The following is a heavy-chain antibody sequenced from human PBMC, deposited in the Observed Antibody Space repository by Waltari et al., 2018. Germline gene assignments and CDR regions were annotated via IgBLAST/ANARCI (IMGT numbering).Heavy chain of an antibody. CDR3: ARDVSPSIFGAGYFQH. Sequence: QVQLVESGGGVVQPGRSLRLSCAASGFTFSSYAMHWVRPATGKGLEWVAVISYDGSNKYYADSVKGRFTISRDNSKNTLYLQMNSLRAEDTAVYYCARDVSPSIFGAGYFQHWGQGTLVTVSS. CDR1: GFTFSSYA. D-gene: IGHD3-3*01. J-gene: IGHJ1*01. V-gene: IGHV3-30-3*01. CDR2: ISYDGSNK.